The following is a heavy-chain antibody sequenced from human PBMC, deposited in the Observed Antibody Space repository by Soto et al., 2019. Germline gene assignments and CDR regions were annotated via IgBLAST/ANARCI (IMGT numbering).Heavy chain of an antibody. J-gene: IGHJ6*02. D-gene: IGHD4-17*01. CDR2: IYYSGST. Sequence: SETLSLTCTVSGGSISSYYWSWIRQPPGKGLEWSGYIYYSGSTNYNPSLKSRVTISVDTSKNQFSLKPSSVTAADTAVYYCARDRGTTVTTLYYYYGMDVWGQGTTVTVSS. CDR1: GGSISSYY. V-gene: IGHV4-59*01. CDR3: ARDRGTTVTTLYYYYGMDV.